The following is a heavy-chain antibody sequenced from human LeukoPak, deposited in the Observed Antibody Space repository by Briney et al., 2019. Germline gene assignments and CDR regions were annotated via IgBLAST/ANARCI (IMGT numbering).Heavy chain of an antibody. J-gene: IGHJ4*02. D-gene: IGHD2-15*01. CDR1: GGSISGYY. V-gene: IGHV4-4*09. CDR3: ARRYCSSGTCCLDH. CDR2: IYTSGNT. Sequence: SETLSLTCTVSGGSISGYYWSWIRQPPGKGLEWIGYIYTSGNTNYNPSLKSRVTISVDTSKNQFSLKLSSVTAADMAVYYCARRYCSSGTCCLDHWGQGTLVTVSS.